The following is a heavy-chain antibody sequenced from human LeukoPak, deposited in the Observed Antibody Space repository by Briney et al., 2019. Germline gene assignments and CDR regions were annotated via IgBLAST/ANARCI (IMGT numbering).Heavy chain of an antibody. CDR1: GGSISSGGYY. Sequence: PSGTLSLTCAVSGGSISSGGYYWSWIRQHPGKGLEWIGYIYYSGSTYYNPSLKSRVTISVDTSKNQFSLKLSSVTAADTAVYYCARVSPGTYYYDSSGYCFDYWGQGTLVTVSS. D-gene: IGHD3-22*01. CDR3: ARVSPGTYYYDSSGYCFDY. V-gene: IGHV4-31*11. CDR2: IYYSGST. J-gene: IGHJ4*02.